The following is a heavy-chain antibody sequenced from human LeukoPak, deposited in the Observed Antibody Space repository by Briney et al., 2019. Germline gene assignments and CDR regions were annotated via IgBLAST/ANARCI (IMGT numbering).Heavy chain of an antibody. J-gene: IGHJ4*02. D-gene: IGHD3-3*01. CDR2: ISNDGSRK. V-gene: IGHV3-30*03. Sequence: GGSLRLSCAPSGFTFSRHGMHWVRQAPGKGLEWVAIISNDGSRKYYAHSVEGRFTISRDNSKNTLYLQMNSLRAEDTAVYYCARDRAWNYFDYWGQGTLVTVSS. CDR1: GFTFSRHG. CDR3: ARDRAWNYFDY.